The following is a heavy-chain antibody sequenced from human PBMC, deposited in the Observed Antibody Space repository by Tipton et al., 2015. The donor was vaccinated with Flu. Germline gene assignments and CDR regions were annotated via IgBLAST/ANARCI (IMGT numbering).Heavy chain of an antibody. D-gene: IGHD3-10*02. V-gene: IGHV4-59*08. Sequence: TLSLTCTVSGGSSTSYYWSWIRRPPGKGLEWIGYIHDSGSTNYNPSLESRVTMSIDTSIKNHFSLKLKSVTAADTAVYYCARLSFYDVDLKNFYFEDWGQGTLVTVS. CDR1: GGSSTSYY. CDR2: IHDSGST. CDR3: ARLSFYDVDLKNFYFED. J-gene: IGHJ4*02.